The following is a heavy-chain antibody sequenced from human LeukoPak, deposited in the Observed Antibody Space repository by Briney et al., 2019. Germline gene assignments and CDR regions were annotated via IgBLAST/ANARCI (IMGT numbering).Heavy chain of an antibody. CDR2: IYYSGST. V-gene: IGHV4-59*01. J-gene: IGHJ2*01. CDR3: ARESSSWSRYWYFDL. Sequence: PSETLSLTCSVSGASISNYYWSWIRQPPGKGLEWIGFIYYSGSTNYNPSLKSRVTISIDTSKNQFSLKLSSVTAADTAVYYCARESSSWSRYWYFDLWGRGTLVTVSS. D-gene: IGHD6-13*01. CDR1: GASISNYY.